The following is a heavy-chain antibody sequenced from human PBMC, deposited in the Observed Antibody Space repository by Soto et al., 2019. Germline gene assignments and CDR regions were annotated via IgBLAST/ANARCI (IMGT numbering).Heavy chain of an antibody. J-gene: IGHJ4*02. CDR2: IGPYGNSI. CDR3: ARDDHTYGVY. CDR1: GFSFRDYF. Sequence: GGSLRLSCAASGFSFRDYFMSWIRQAPGKGLEWVSYIGPYGNSIYYADSVKGRFTISRDDATNSLHLHMNSLRTDDTAVYYCARDDHTYGVYWGQGAPVTVSS. V-gene: IGHV3-11*01. D-gene: IGHD2-21*01.